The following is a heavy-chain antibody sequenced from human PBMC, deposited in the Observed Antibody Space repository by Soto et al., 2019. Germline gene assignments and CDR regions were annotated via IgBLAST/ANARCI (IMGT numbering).Heavy chain of an antibody. V-gene: IGHV1-18*01. Sequence: QVQLVQSGAEVKKPGASVKVSCKASGYTFTSYGISWVRQAPGQGLEWMGWISAYNGNTHYAQKLQGRVTMTTDTSTSTADMELRSLRPDDTAVSYCARDRGSYALDYWGQGTLVTVSS. J-gene: IGHJ4*02. D-gene: IGHD1-26*01. CDR3: ARDRGSYALDY. CDR2: ISAYNGNT. CDR1: GYTFTSYG.